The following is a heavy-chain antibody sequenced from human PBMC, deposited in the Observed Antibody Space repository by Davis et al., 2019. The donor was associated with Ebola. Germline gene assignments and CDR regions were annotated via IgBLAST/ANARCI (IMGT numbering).Heavy chain of an antibody. CDR3: AKDAEWGPHNWYYFDY. V-gene: IGHV3-43*01. CDR1: GFIFDDYT. Sequence: GESLKISCAASGFIFDDYTMHWVRQAPGKGLEWVSLITWDGASTLYADSVKGRFTISRDSSKNSVYLQMNSLTSEDTALYYCAKDAEWGPHNWYYFDYWGQGTLVTVSS. D-gene: IGHD1-1*01. J-gene: IGHJ4*02. CDR2: ITWDGAST.